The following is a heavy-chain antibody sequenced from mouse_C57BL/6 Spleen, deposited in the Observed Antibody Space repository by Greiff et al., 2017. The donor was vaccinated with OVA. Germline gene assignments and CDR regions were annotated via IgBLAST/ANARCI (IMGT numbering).Heavy chain of an antibody. CDR1: GFTFSDYY. V-gene: IGHV5-12*01. CDR2: ISNGGGST. CDR3: ARQDLDY. Sequence: EVKLMESGGGLVQPGGSLKLSCAASGFTFSDYYMYWVRQTPEKRLEWVAYISNGGGSTYYPDTVKGRFTISRDNAKNTLYLQMGRLKSEDTAMYYCARQDLDYWGQGTTLTVSS. J-gene: IGHJ2*01.